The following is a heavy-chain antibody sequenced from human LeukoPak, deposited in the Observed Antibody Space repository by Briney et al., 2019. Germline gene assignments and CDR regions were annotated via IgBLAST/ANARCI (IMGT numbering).Heavy chain of an antibody. D-gene: IGHD5-12*01. Sequence: KASETLSLTCTVSGGSISSHYWSWIRQPPGKGLKWIGCIYYSGSTNYNPSLKSRVTISVDTSKNQFSLKLSSVTAADTAVYYCARGYSGYDLRDYWGQGTLVTVSS. V-gene: IGHV4-59*11. CDR1: GGSISSHY. J-gene: IGHJ4*02. CDR2: IYYSGST. CDR3: ARGYSGYDLRDY.